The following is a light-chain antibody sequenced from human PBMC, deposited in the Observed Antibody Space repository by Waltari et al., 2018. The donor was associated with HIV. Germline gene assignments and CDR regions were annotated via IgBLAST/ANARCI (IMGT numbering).Light chain of an antibody. CDR2: DVN. CDR1: SSDVGGYNY. CDR3: CSYADKYTWV. Sequence: QSALTQPRSMSGSPGQSVTISCTGTSSDVGGYNYVSWYQQHPGKAPKLMIFDVNKRPSGVPDRFPGSKSGNTASLTISGLQAEDEADYYCCSYADKYTWVFGGGTKLAVL. J-gene: IGLJ3*02. V-gene: IGLV2-11*01.